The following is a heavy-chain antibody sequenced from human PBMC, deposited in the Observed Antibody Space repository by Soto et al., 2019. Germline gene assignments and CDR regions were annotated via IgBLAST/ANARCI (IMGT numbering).Heavy chain of an antibody. CDR3: ATGRFRRTWFDP. D-gene: IGHD3-16*01. CDR2: MNPESGNT. V-gene: IGHV1-8*01. J-gene: IGHJ5*02. CDR1: GYTFTNYD. Sequence: VQLVQSGAEVKKPGASVKVSCKASGYTFTNYDIHWVRQATGQGLEWMGWMNPESGNTGQSKQFQGRVTMTRDTSISTAYMEMSSLRSEDTAVYYCATGRFRRTWFDPWGQGTLVTVSS.